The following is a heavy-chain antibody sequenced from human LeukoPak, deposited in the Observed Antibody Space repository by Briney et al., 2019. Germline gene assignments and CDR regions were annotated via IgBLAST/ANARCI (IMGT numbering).Heavy chain of an antibody. CDR2: IYPGDSDT. V-gene: IGHV5-51*01. D-gene: IGHD3-9*01. Sequence: GESLKISCKGSGYSFTSYWIGWVRQMPGKGLEWMGIIYPGDSDTRYSPSFQGQVTISADKSISTAYLQRSSLKASDTAMYYCASQTGYYDDAFDIWGQGTMVTVSS. CDR1: GYSFTSYW. CDR3: ASQTGYYDDAFDI. J-gene: IGHJ3*02.